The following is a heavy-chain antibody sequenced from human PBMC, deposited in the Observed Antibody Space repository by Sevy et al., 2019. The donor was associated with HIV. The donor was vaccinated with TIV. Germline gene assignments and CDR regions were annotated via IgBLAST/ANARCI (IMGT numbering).Heavy chain of an antibody. CDR2: IRSKAGGGTT. CDR1: GFTFSNAW. CDR3: TTDDRRDGIVVVPFEY. D-gene: IGHD2-15*01. Sequence: GGSLRLSCAASGFTFSNAWMSWVRQSPGKGLEWVGRIRSKAGGGTTDYATIVKGKFTSSRDDSSDILYLQLNSLETEDTAVYYCTTDDRRDGIVVVPFEYWGQGTLVTVSS. V-gene: IGHV3-15*01. J-gene: IGHJ4*02.